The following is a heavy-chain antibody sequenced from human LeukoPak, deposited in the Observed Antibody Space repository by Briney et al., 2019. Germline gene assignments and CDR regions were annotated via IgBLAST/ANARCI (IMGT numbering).Heavy chain of an antibody. CDR2: IAWNGAKT. CDR1: GFTFDDYG. V-gene: IGHV3-20*04. CDR3: AELGITMIGGV. Sequence: GGSLRLSCAVSGFTFDDYGMSWVRQGPGKGLEWVSSIAWNGAKTGYADSVKGRFTISRDNAKNSLYLQMNSLRAEDTAVYYCAELGITMIGGVWGKGTTVTISS. D-gene: IGHD3-10*02. J-gene: IGHJ6*04.